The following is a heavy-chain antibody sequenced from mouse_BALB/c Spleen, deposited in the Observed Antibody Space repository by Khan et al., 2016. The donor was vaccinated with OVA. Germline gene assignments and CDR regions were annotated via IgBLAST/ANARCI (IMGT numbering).Heavy chain of an antibody. V-gene: IGHV1-84*02. D-gene: IGHD1-1*01. CDR2: IYPGSGNT. CDR3: ARGGYYGNSLFDY. CDR1: GYTFTDYY. J-gene: IGHJ2*01. Sequence: QVQLQQSGPELVKPGASVKLSCKASGYTFTDYYINWVKQKPGQGLEWIGWIYPGSGNTKYNEKFKDMATLTVDTSSSAAYMHCSSLTSEDTAVYCCARGGYYGNSLFDYWGQGTTLTVSS.